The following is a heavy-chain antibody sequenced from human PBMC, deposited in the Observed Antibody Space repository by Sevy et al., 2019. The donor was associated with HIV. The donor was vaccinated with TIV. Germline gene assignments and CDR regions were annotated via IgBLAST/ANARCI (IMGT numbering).Heavy chain of an antibody. CDR2: ISYDGSNK. CDR1: GFTFSSYA. D-gene: IGHD3-10*01. Sequence: GGSLRLSCAASGFTFSSYAMHWVRQAPGKGLEWVAVISYDGSNKYYADSVKGRFTISRDNSKNTLYLQMNSLRAKDTAEYYCAREELWFGAITYTFDYWGQGTLVTVSS. J-gene: IGHJ4*02. CDR3: AREELWFGAITYTFDY. V-gene: IGHV3-30-3*01.